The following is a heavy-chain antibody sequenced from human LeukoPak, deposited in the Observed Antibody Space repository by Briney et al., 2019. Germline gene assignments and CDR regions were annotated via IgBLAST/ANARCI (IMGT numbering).Heavy chain of an antibody. D-gene: IGHD2-15*01. CDR1: GDSISSSY. J-gene: IGHJ4*02. CDR2: IFYIGST. Sequence: SETLSLTCTVSGDSISSSYWNWIRQPPGKGLEWIGYIFYIGSTNYNPSLKSRVTISVDTSKNQFSLKLSSVTAADTAVYYCARVRHCIGGSCYPLDYWAREPWSPSPQ. V-gene: IGHV4-59*01. CDR3: ARVRHCIGGSCYPLDY.